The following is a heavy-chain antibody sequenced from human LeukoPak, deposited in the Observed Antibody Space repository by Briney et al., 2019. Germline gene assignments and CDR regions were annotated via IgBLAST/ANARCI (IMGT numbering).Heavy chain of an antibody. CDR2: IYYSGST. J-gene: IGHJ4*02. CDR1: GGSISSYY. Sequence: KSSETLSLTCTVSGGSISSYYWSWIRQPPGKGLEWIGYIYYSGSTNYNPSLKSRVTISVDTSKNQFSLKLSSVTAADTAVYYCARAEYGSGSYGDYWGQGTLVTVSS. V-gene: IGHV4-59*01. CDR3: ARAEYGSGSYGDY. D-gene: IGHD3-10*01.